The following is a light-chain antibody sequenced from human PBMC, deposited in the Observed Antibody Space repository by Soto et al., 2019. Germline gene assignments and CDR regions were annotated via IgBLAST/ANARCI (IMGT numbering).Light chain of an antibody. V-gene: IGLV1-47*01. CDR3: SAWDDSLSGVV. J-gene: IGLJ2*01. CDR2: RNN. CDR1: SFNIGSNY. Sequence: QSVLTQQRSASGTPGQRVTISCSGSSFNIGSNYVYWYQQLPGTAPKLLIYRNNQRPSGVPDRFSGSKSGTSASLAISGLRSEDEADYYCSAWDDSLSGVVFGGGTKLTVL.